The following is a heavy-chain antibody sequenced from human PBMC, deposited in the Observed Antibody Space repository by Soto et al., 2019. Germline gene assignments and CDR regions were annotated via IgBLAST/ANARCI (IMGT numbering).Heavy chain of an antibody. CDR3: TREEGWFAELSRHYYYGMDV. Sequence: QVQLVESGGGVVQPGRSLRLSCAASGFTFSSYAMHWVRQAPGKGLEWVAVISYDGGNKYYADSVKGRFTISRDNSKNMLYLQMNSLRAEDTAVYYCTREEGWFAELSRHYYYGMDVWGQGTTVTVSS. J-gene: IGHJ6*02. V-gene: IGHV3-30-3*01. CDR2: ISYDGGNK. CDR1: GFTFSSYA. D-gene: IGHD3-10*01.